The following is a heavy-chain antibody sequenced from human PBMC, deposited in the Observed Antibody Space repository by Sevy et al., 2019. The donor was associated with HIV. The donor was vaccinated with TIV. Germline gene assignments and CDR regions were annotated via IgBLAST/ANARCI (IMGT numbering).Heavy chain of an antibody. CDR3: ATRGSLFRPFDY. J-gene: IGHJ4*02. V-gene: IGHV3-30-3*01. Sequence: GGSLRLSCAASGFTFSSNAMHWVHQAPGKGLEWVAVISYDGSNKYYADSVKGRFTISRDNSKNTLYLQMNSLRAEDTAVYYCATRGSLFRPFDYWGQGTLVTVSS. CDR2: ISYDGSNK. D-gene: IGHD1-26*01. CDR1: GFTFSSNA.